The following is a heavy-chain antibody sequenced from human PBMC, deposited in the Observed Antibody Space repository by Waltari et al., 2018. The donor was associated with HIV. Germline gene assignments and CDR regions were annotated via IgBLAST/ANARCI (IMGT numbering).Heavy chain of an antibody. V-gene: IGHV3-30*18. CDR2: ISYDGSNK. CDR1: GFTFSSYG. CDR3: AKAPAP. J-gene: IGHJ5*02. Sequence: QVQLVESGGGVVQPGRSLRLSCEASGFTFSSYGMHWVRQAPGKGLEWVAVISYDGSNKYYADSVKGRFTISRDNSKNTLYLQMNSLRAEDTAVYYCAKAPAPWGQGTLVTVSS.